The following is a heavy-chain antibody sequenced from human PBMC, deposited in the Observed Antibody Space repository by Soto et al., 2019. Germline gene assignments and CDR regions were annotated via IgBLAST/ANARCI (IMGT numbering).Heavy chain of an antibody. D-gene: IGHD2-15*01. J-gene: IGHJ4*02. CDR1: GGTFSNYA. V-gene: IGHV1-69*01. CDR3: ATIADCSGGTRYWSLNK. Sequence: QVQLVQSGAEVKKPGSSVKVSCKASGGTFSNYALNWVRQAPGQGLVWMGEIIPIFGPTHYAQKFLGRVTITADESTSTAYMELSRLRSDDTAMYYFATIADCSGGTRYWSLNKWGQGTLVTVSS. CDR2: IIPIFGPT.